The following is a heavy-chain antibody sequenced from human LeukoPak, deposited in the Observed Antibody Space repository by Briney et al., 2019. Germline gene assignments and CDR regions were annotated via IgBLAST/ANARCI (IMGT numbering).Heavy chain of an antibody. CDR2: IIPIFGTA. D-gene: IGHD5-24*01. CDR1: GGTFSSYA. J-gene: IGHJ3*02. CDR3: ARGRRDGYNFDAFDI. Sequence: SVKVSCKASGGTFSSYAINWVRQAPGQGLEWMGGIIPIFGTANYAQKFQGRVTITTDESTSTAYMELSSLRSEDTAVYYCARGRRDGYNFDAFDIWGQGTMVTVSS. V-gene: IGHV1-69*05.